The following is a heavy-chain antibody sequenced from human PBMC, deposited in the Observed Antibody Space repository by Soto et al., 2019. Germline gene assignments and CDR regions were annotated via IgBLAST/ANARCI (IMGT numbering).Heavy chain of an antibody. V-gene: IGHV3-30-3*01. J-gene: IGHJ3*02. D-gene: IGHD1-7*01. CDR2: ITHDGNKR. CDR1: GFTFSIYA. Sequence: QVQVVESGGGVVQPGRSLRLSCAASGFTFSIYAMHWVRQAPGKGLEWLASITHDGNKRYYAGYVRDRFTISRDKSRNTLYLQMNSLRRDDTAVYSCVLGGTATVAFDIWGQGTMVTVSS. CDR3: VLGGTATVAFDI.